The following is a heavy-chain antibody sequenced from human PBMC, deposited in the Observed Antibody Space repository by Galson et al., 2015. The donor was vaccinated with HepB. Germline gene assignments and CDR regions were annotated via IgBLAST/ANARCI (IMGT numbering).Heavy chain of an antibody. V-gene: IGHV3-53*01. Sequence: SLRLSCAASGFTVSSNYMSWVRQAPGKGLEWVSVIYSGGSTYYADSVKGRFTISRDNSKNTLYLQMNSLRAEDTAVYYCALEYGDYEGGAFDIWGQGTMVTVSS. CDR3: ALEYGDYEGGAFDI. CDR2: IYSGGST. CDR1: GFTVSSNY. J-gene: IGHJ3*02. D-gene: IGHD4-17*01.